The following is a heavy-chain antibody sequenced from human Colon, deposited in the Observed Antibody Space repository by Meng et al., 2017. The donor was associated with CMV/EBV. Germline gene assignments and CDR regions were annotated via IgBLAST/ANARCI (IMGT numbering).Heavy chain of an antibody. CDR2: ISWNGVTA. CDR1: GFTFDDFA. V-gene: IGHV3-43D*03. Sequence: GESLKISCAASGFTFDDFAIHWVRQAPGRGLEWVSLISWNGVTAYYGDSVKGRFTISRGNIKNSLYLHMNSLRPEDSALYYCVKDHMRGVLAGWFDSWGQGTLVTVSS. J-gene: IGHJ5*01. D-gene: IGHD4/OR15-4a*01. CDR3: VKDHMRGVLAGWFDS.